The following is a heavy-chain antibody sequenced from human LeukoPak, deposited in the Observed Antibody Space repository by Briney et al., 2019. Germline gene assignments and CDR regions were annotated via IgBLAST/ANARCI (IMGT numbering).Heavy chain of an antibody. CDR1: GGTFSSYA. V-gene: IGHV1-69*13. Sequence: ASVKVSCKASGGTFSSYAISWLRQAPGQGLEWMGGIIPIFGTANYAQKFQGRVTITADESTSTAYMELSSLRSEDTAVYYCARAERITIFGVVTPGYYYMDVWGKGTTVTVSS. J-gene: IGHJ6*03. D-gene: IGHD3-3*01. CDR3: ARAERITIFGVVTPGYYYMDV. CDR2: IIPIFGTA.